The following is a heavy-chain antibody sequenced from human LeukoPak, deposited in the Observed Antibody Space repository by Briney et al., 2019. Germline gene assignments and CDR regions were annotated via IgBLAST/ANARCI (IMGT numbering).Heavy chain of an antibody. CDR3: ARDSDKVHDGVWGSYRSGNWFDP. CDR1: GFTFSSYS. CDR2: ISSDSSYI. Sequence: GGSLRLSCAASGFTFSSYSMNWVRQAPGKGLEWVSSISSDSSYIYYADSVKGRFTISRDNAKNSLYLQMNSLRAEDTAVYYCARDSDKVHDGVWGSYRSGNWFDPWGQGTLVTVSS. J-gene: IGHJ5*02. V-gene: IGHV3-21*01. D-gene: IGHD3-16*02.